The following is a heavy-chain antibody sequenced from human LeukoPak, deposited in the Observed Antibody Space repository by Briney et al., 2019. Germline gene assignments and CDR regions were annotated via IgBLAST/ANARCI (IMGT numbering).Heavy chain of an antibody. D-gene: IGHD3-9*01. J-gene: IGHJ6*03. CDR1: GGSISSYY. V-gene: IGHV4-4*07. CDR2: IYTSGST. Sequence: SETLSLTCTVSGGSISSYYWSWIRQPAGKGLEWIGRIYTSGSTNYNPSLKSRVTMSVDTSKNQFSLKLSSVTAADTAVYYCARQNLYYDIPYYYYYMDVWGKGTTVTVSS. CDR3: ARQNLYYDIPYYYYYMDV.